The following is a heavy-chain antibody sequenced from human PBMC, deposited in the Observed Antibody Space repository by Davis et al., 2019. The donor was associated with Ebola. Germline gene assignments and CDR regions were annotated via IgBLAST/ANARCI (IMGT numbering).Heavy chain of an antibody. J-gene: IGHJ3*02. CDR2: INHSGST. CDR1: GGSFSGYY. CDR3: ARARSGWYPHDAFDI. Sequence: MPSETLSLTCAVYGGSFSGYYWSWIRHPPGKGLEWIGEINHSGSTNYNPSLKSRVTISVDTSKNQFSLKLSSVTAADTAVYYCARARSGWYPHDAFDIWGQGTMVTVSS. V-gene: IGHV4-34*01. D-gene: IGHD6-19*01.